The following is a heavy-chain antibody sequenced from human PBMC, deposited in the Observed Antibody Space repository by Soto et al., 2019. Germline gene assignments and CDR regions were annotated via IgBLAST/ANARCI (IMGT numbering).Heavy chain of an antibody. CDR2: IIPIFGTA. Sequence: SVKVSCKASGGTFSSYAISWVRQAPGQGLEWMGGIIPIFGTANYAQKFQGRVTITADESTSTAYMELSSLRSEDTAVYYCARARNYYDRSGYYGYWGQGTLVTVSS. J-gene: IGHJ4*02. D-gene: IGHD3-22*01. CDR1: GGTFSSYA. CDR3: ARARNYYDRSGYYGY. V-gene: IGHV1-69*13.